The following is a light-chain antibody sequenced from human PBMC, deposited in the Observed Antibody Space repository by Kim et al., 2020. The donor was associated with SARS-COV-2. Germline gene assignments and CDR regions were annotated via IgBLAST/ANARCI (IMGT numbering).Light chain of an antibody. J-gene: IGKJ1*01. CDR1: QGISHS. V-gene: IGKV1-27*01. CDR3: QKYDSAPWT. Sequence: ASVGNSVTITCRASQGISHSLAWYRQKPGKVPMLLIYGASTLQSGGPSRFSGSGSGTDFTLTISSLQPEDAATYYCQKYDSAPWTFGQGTKVEIK. CDR2: GAS.